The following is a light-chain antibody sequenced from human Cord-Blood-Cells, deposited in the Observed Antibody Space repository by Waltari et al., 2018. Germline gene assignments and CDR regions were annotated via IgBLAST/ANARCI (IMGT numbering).Light chain of an antibody. V-gene: IGLV3-27*01. CDR2: KES. CDR3: YSAADNNRV. J-gene: IGLJ3*02. CDR1: VLAKQY. Sequence: SYELTQPSSVSVSPGQTARIPCSGDVLAKQYARWFQQKPGQAPLLVIYKESERPSGIPERFSGSSSGTTVTLTISGAQVEDEADYYCYSAADNNRVFGGGTKLTVL.